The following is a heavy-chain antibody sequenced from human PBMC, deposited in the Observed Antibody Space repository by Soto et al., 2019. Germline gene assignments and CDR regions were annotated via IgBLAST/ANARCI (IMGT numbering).Heavy chain of an antibody. D-gene: IGHD5-12*01. J-gene: IGHJ6*02. V-gene: IGHV4-39*07. CDR1: GGSISSSSYY. CDR2: IYYSGST. Sequence: SETLSLTCTVSGGSISSSSYYWGWIRQPPGKGLEWIGSIYYSGSTYYNPSLKSRVTISVDTSKNQFSLKLSSVTAADTAVYYCARDGHSGYDYIESTKYGMDVWGQGTTVTVSS. CDR3: ARDGHSGYDYIESTKYGMDV.